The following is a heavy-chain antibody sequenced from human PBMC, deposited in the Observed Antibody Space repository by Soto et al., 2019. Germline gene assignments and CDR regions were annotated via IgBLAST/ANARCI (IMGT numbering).Heavy chain of an antibody. CDR1: GGSISSSSYY. CDR3: ARLTGREVYDFWSGYYRGGMDV. J-gene: IGHJ6*02. Sequence: SETLSLTCTVSGGSISSSSYYWGWIRQPPGKGLEWIGSIYYSGSTYYNPSLKSRVTISVDTSKNQFSLKLSSVTAADTAVYYCARLTGREVYDFWSGYYRGGMDVWGQGTTVTVSS. D-gene: IGHD3-3*01. V-gene: IGHV4-39*01. CDR2: IYYSGST.